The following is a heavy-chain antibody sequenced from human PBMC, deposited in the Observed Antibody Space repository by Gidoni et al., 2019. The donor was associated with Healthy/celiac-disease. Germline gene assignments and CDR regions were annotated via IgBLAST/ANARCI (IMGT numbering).Heavy chain of an antibody. D-gene: IGHD2-15*01. Sequence: QLQLQASGPGLVKPSETLSLTCTVSGGSISSSSYYWGWIRQPPGKGLEWIGSIYYSGSTYYNPSLKSRVTISVDTSKNQFSLKLSSVTAADTAVYYCARGPRGIVVVVAASHYFDYWGQGTLVTVSS. CDR1: GGSISSSSYY. CDR2: IYYSGST. J-gene: IGHJ4*02. CDR3: ARGPRGIVVVVAASHYFDY. V-gene: IGHV4-39*01.